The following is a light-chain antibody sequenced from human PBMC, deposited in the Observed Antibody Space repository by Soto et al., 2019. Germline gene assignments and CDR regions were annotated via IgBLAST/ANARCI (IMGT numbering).Light chain of an antibody. CDR3: QQLRMYVST. J-gene: IGKJ4*02. Sequence: EIVMGHSPATLSMPPGERVALSCRASPSVSSDLAWYQQTPGQTPRLPTGGTSXRATGIPARFSDSGTRAEFTLNIPSLQAEDFATYYCQQLRMYVSTCGGWTKVDIK. CDR1: PSVSSD. V-gene: IGKV3-15*01. CDR2: GTS.